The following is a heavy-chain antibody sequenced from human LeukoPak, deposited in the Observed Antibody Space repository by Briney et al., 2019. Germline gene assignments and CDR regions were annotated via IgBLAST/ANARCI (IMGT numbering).Heavy chain of an antibody. CDR3: ARGHYYYYYGMDV. V-gene: IGHV4-59*01. J-gene: IGHJ6*02. Sequence: SETLSITCTVSGGSISSYYWSWIRQPPGKGLEWIGYIYYSGSTNYNPSLKSRVTISVDTSKNQFSLKLSSVTAADTAVYYCARGHYYYYYGMDVWGQGTTVTVSS. CDR2: IYYSGST. CDR1: GGSISSYY.